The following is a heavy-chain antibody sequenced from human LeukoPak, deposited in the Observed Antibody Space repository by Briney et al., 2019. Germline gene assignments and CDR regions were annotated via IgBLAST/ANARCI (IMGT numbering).Heavy chain of an antibody. CDR3: ARTLGSGSYSDY. V-gene: IGHV1-18*01. CDR2: ISAYNGNT. J-gene: IGHJ4*02. CDR1: GYTFISYG. D-gene: IGHD3-10*01. Sequence: ASVTVSCTASGYTFISYGISWVRQAPRQGPEWMGWISAYNGNTNYAQKLQDRVTMTTDTSTNTAYMEVRSLRSDDTAVYYCARTLGSGSYSDYWGQGTLVSVSS.